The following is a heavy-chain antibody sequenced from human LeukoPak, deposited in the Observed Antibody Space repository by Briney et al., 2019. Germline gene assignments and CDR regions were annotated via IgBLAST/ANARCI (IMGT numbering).Heavy chain of an antibody. CDR3: ARWSAVGYYLGLDY. D-gene: IGHD5-12*01. V-gene: IGHV1-2*04. CDR2: INPNSGGT. J-gene: IGHJ4*02. CDR1: GYTFTGYY. Sequence: ASVKVSCKASGYTFTGYYIHWVRQAPGQGLEWMGWINPNSGGTNYAQKFQGWVTMTRDTSISTAYMELSRLRSDDTAVYYCARWSAVGYYLGLDYWGQGTLVTVSS.